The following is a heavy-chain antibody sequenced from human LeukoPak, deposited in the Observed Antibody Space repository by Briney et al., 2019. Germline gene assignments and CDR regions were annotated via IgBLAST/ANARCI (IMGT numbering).Heavy chain of an antibody. Sequence: PSETLSLTCTVSGGSLSNYYWSWIRQYPGQGLEWIGYIYYSGSTNYNPSLKSRVTISVDTSKNQFSLKLSSVTAADTAVYYCAAAYCGGDCYSALDYWGQGTLVTVSS. V-gene: IGHV4-59*01. CDR1: GGSLSNYY. CDR2: IYYSGST. D-gene: IGHD2-21*02. CDR3: AAAYCGGDCYSALDY. J-gene: IGHJ4*02.